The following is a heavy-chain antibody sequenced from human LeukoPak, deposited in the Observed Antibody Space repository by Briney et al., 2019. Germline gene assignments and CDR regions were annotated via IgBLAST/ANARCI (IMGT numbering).Heavy chain of an antibody. Sequence: GGSMSLSCAASGFTFSSYDMHWVRHATGKGLEWVSAIGTAGDTYYPGSVKGRFTISRENAKNSLYLQMNSLGAGDSAVYYCARGRLVDTAMDNWGQGTLVTVSS. CDR1: GFTFSSYD. CDR2: IGTAGDT. D-gene: IGHD5-18*01. J-gene: IGHJ4*02. V-gene: IGHV3-13*01. CDR3: ARGRLVDTAMDN.